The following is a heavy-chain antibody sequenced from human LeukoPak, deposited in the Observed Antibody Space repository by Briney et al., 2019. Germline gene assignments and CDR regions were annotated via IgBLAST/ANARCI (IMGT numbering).Heavy chain of an antibody. CDR1: GFTFSNHW. Sequence: PGGSLRLSCAASGFTFSNHWMHWVRQAPGKGLEWVSSISSSSSYIYYADSVKGRFTISRDNAKNLLYLQMNSLRAEDTAVYYCASVGYCSGGSCSSPWGQGTLVTVSS. D-gene: IGHD2-15*01. CDR2: ISSSSSYI. V-gene: IGHV3-21*01. J-gene: IGHJ5*02. CDR3: ASVGYCSGGSCSSP.